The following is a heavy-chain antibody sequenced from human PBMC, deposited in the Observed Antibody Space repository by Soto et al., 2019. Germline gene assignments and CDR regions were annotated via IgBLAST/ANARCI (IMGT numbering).Heavy chain of an antibody. CDR2: IYSGGST. CDR1: GVTVSSNY. CDR3: ARAIAARSLRYYYYYMDV. V-gene: IGHV3-66*01. D-gene: IGHD6-6*01. Sequence: GGSPRLSCAASGVTVSSNYMSWVRQAPGKGLEWVSVIYSGGSTYYADSVKGRFTISRDNSKNTLYLQMNSLRAEDTAVYYCARAIAARSLRYYYYYMDVWGKGTTVTVSS. J-gene: IGHJ6*03.